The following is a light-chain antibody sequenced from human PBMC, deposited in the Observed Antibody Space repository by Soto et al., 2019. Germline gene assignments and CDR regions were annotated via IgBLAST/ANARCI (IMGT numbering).Light chain of an antibody. CDR2: LAS. CDR1: QSISTS. V-gene: IGKV1-5*03. CDR3: QQYNSYSRT. J-gene: IGKJ1*01. Sequence: DIQMTQSPSTLSAFVGDRVTITCRASQSISTSLAWYQQKPRKAPKLLIYLASTLESGVPARFSGSGSATEFTLSISSLQPDDFATYYCQQYNSYSRTFGQGTKVDIK.